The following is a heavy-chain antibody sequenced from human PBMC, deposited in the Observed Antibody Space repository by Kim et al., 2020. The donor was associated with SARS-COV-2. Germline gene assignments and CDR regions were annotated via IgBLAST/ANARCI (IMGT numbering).Heavy chain of an antibody. D-gene: IGHD6-13*01. CDR2: IIPIFGTA. CDR3: AAGAIAAAGSVWGTSGMDV. Sequence: SVKVSCKASGGTFSSYAISWVRQAPGQGLEWMGGIIPIFGTANYAQKFQGRVTITADESTSTAYMELSSLRSEDTAVYYCAAGAIAAAGSVWGTSGMDVWGQGTTVTVSS. CDR1: GGTFSSYA. J-gene: IGHJ6*02. V-gene: IGHV1-69*13.